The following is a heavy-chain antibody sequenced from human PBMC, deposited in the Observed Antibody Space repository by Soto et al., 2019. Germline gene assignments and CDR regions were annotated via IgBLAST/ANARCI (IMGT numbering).Heavy chain of an antibody. D-gene: IGHD6-13*01. CDR3: AKRIIAAAASSNDY. Sequence: LRLSCAASGFTFNSFAMNWVRQAPGKGLEWVSGISGSGDSTFYADSVKGRFTISRDNSKNTLYLQMHSLRADDTAVYYCAKRIIAAAASSNDYWGQGTLVTVSS. CDR1: GFTFNSFA. V-gene: IGHV3-23*01. CDR2: ISGSGDST. J-gene: IGHJ4*02.